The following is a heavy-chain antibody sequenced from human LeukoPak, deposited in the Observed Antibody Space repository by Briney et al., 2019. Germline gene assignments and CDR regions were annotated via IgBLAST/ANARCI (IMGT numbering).Heavy chain of an antibody. CDR3: AKDPYSGSYFDY. J-gene: IGHJ4*02. Sequence: PGGSLRLSCAASGFTFSSYAMSWVRQAPGKGLEWVSAISGSGGSTYYADSVKGRFTISRDNSKNTLYLQVNSLRAEDTAVYYCAKDPYSGSYFDYWGQGTLVTVSS. D-gene: IGHD1-26*01. CDR2: ISGSGGST. V-gene: IGHV3-23*01. CDR1: GFTFSSYA.